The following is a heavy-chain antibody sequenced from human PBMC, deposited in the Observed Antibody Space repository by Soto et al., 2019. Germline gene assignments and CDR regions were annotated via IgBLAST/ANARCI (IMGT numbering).Heavy chain of an antibody. CDR2: IYYSGST. D-gene: IGHD3-3*01. CDR3: ARDNTHPAYDVWSGPLGYYGMDV. CDR1: GGSISSGGYY. V-gene: IGHV4-31*03. J-gene: IGHJ6*02. Sequence: PSETLSLTCTVSGGSISSGGYYWSWIRQHPGKGLEWIGYIYYSGSTYYNPSLESRVTISVDTSKNQFSLKLSSVTAADTAVYYCARDNTHPAYDVWSGPLGYYGMDVWGQGTTVTVSS.